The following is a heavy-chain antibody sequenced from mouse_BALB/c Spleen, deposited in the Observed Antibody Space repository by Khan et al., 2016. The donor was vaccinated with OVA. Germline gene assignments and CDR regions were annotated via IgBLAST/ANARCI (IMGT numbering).Heavy chain of an antibody. V-gene: IGHV1-31*01. CDR2: IDPFSGGS. Sequence: EVQLQQSGPELMKPGASVKISCKASGYSFTSYYIHWVMQRHGESLEWIGYIDPFSGGSTSNQKFTVKATLNVAKSSSTAYIHRSHLTSEDSAVYYWTRHGDVAWFTYWGQGTLVTVSA. J-gene: IGHJ3*01. CDR1: GYSFTSYY. CDR3: TRHGDVAWFTY.